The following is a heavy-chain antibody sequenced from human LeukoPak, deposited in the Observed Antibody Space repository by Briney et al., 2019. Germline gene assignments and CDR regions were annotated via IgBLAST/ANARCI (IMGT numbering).Heavy chain of an antibody. D-gene: IGHD5-18*01. Sequence: SETLSLTCTVSGGSISSYYWSWIRQPPGKGLEWIGYIYYSGSTNYNPSLKSRVTISVDTSKNQFSLKLSSVTAADTAVYYCARVAADTAMVTMGYYYYMDVWGKGTTVTVSS. CDR3: ARVAADTAMVTMGYYYYMDV. J-gene: IGHJ6*03. V-gene: IGHV4-59*01. CDR1: GGSISSYY. CDR2: IYYSGST.